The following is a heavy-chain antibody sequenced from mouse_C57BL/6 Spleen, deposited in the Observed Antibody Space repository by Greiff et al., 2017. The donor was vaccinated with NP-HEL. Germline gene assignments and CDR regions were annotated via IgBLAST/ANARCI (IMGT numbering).Heavy chain of an antibody. Sequence: VQLQQSVAELVRPGASVKLSCTASGFNIKNTYMHWVKQRPEQGLEWIGRIDPANGNTKYAPKFQGKATITADTSSNTAYLQLSSLTSEDTAIYYCARPYYYGSSYEGSYYFDYWGQGTTLTVSS. CDR1: GFNIKNTY. CDR2: IDPANGNT. V-gene: IGHV14-3*01. CDR3: ARPYYYGSSYEGSYYFDY. J-gene: IGHJ2*01. D-gene: IGHD1-1*01.